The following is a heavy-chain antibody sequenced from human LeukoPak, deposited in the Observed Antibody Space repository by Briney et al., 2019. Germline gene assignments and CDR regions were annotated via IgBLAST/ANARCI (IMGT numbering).Heavy chain of an antibody. V-gene: IGHV4-31*03. Sequence: TLSLTCTVSGGSISSGGYYWSWVRQHPGKGLEWIGYIYYSGSTYYNPSLKSRVTISVDTTKNQFSLKLSSVTAADTAVYYCARDSTGSYYYDSSGLVFDYWGQGTLVTVSS. D-gene: IGHD3-22*01. CDR3: ARDSTGSYYYDSSGLVFDY. CDR2: IYYSGST. J-gene: IGHJ4*02. CDR1: GGSISSGGYY.